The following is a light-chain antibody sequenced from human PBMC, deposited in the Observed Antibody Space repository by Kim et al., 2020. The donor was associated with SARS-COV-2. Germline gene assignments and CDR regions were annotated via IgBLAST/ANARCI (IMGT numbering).Light chain of an antibody. Sequence: PGGTVSLSPASSTGAVTSGYYPIWFQQKPGQAPMALFYITSNNHSWAPARFSGSLLGGKAPLTLSGVQPEDEAEYYCLLYYGGAQVFGGGTQLTFL. J-gene: IGLJ3*02. CDR2: ITS. V-gene: IGLV7-43*01. CDR3: LLYYGGAQV. CDR1: TGAVTSGYY.